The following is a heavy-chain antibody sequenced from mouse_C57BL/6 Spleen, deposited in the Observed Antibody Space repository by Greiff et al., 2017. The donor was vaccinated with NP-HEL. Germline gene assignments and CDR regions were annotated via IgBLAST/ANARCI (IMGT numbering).Heavy chain of an antibody. CDR2: IWTGGGT. J-gene: IGHJ4*01. D-gene: IGHD1-1*01. CDR1: GFSLTSYA. V-gene: IGHV2-9-1*01. CDR3: AREPLGLGSNYAMDY. Sequence: QVQLQQSGPGLVAPSQSLSITCTVSGFSLTSYAISWVRQPPGKGLEWLGVIWTGGGTNYNSALKSRLSISKDNSKSQVFLKMNSLQTDDTARYYCAREPLGLGSNYAMDYWGQGTSVTVSS.